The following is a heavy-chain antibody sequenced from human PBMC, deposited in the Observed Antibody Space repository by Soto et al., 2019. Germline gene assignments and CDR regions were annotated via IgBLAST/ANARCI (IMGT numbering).Heavy chain of an antibody. V-gene: IGHV4-4*02. Sequence: SATLSHTWAVSAASVDRDERWTSGGQPPGKGLEWIGEMHHSGNTNYNPSLKTRVTISIDKSKNQFSLKLTSLTAADTAVYYCARHHEYSDNPWAFDSWGQGTVVT. D-gene: IGHD3-9*01. CDR2: MHHSGNT. CDR3: ARHHEYSDNPWAFDS. CDR1: AASVDRDER. J-gene: IGHJ3*01.